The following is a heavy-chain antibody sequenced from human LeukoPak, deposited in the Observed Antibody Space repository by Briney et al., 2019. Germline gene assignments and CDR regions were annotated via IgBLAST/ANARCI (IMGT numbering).Heavy chain of an antibody. V-gene: IGHV3-66*01. CDR2: IYSGGST. CDR1: GFSVSTNY. Sequence: GGSLRLSCAASGFSVSTNYMTWVRQAPGKGLEWVSIIYSGGSTYYADSMRGRFIISRENSNNEVVLQMNSLSADDTALYYYARGKTSDDIIEDAFDLWGHGTMVTVSS. J-gene: IGHJ3*01. CDR3: ARGKTSDDIIEDAFDL. D-gene: IGHD3-10*01.